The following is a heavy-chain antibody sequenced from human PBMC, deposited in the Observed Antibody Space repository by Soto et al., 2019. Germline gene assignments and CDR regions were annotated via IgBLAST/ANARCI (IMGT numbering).Heavy chain of an antibody. V-gene: IGHV4-30-4*01. D-gene: IGHD3-22*01. J-gene: IGHJ2*01. Sequence: PSETLSLTCTVSGASINDNDYYWSWIRQTPGKGLEWIGYVYYSGTTDYLPSLKSRLSMSIGKSRNQFTLRLNSVTAADTATYYCARMSYFYDKWYFDLWGRGTLVTVSS. CDR2: VYYSGTT. CDR3: ARMSYFYDKWYFDL. CDR1: GASINDNDYY.